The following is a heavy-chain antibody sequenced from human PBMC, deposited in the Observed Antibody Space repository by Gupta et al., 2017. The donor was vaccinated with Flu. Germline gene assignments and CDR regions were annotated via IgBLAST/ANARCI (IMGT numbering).Heavy chain of an antibody. J-gene: IGHJ4*02. D-gene: IGHD6-19*01. CDR1: GFTFSSYA. CDR2: ISGSGGST. CDR3: AKPYSSGREMYYFDY. Sequence: EVQLLESGGGLVQPGGSLRLSCAASGFTFSSYAMSWLRQAPGKGLEWVSAISGSGGSTYSADSVKGRFTISRDNSKNTLYLQMNSLRAEDTAVYYCAKPYSSGREMYYFDYWGQGTLVTVSS. V-gene: IGHV3-23*01.